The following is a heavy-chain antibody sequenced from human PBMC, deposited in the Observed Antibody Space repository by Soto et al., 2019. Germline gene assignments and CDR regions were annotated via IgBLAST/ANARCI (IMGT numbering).Heavy chain of an antibody. V-gene: IGHV4-30-4*01. CDR1: GGSISSGDYY. Sequence: PSETLSLTCTVSGGSISSGDYYWSWIRQPPGKGLEWIGYIYYSGSTYYNPSLKSRVTISVDTSKNQFSLKLSSVTAADTAVYYCARVVRYYYGSGSPGIDYWRQGTLVTVSS. CDR3: ARVVRYYYGSGSPGIDY. J-gene: IGHJ4*02. D-gene: IGHD3-10*01. CDR2: IYYSGST.